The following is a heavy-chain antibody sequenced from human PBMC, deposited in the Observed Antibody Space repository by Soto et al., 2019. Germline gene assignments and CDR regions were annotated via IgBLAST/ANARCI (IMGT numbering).Heavy chain of an antibody. V-gene: IGHV3-23*01. J-gene: IGHJ4*02. CDR2: ISSSGGST. CDR1: GFTFSSYA. CDR3: AKYQPMTQPRPYFDY. D-gene: IGHD3-22*01. Sequence: EVQLLESGGDLIQPGGSLRLSCAASGFTFSSYAMSWVRQAPGKGLGWVSAISSSGGSTFYADSVKGWFTISRDNSRNTPYLQMNSLRAEDTAIYYCAKYQPMTQPRPYFDYWGQGTLVTVSS.